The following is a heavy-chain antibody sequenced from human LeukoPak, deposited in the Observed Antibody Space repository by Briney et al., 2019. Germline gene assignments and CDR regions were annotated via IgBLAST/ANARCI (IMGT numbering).Heavy chain of an antibody. CDR2: IRYDGSNK. D-gene: IGHD2-2*01. CDR3: ARDHPDCRGTSCLLFDC. J-gene: IGHJ4*02. V-gene: IGHV3-30*02. Sequence: GGSLRLSCAASGFTFSNYGMHWVRQAPGKGLEWVAFIRYDGSNKYYAGSVKGRFTISRDNSKNTLYLQMNSLRVEDTAVYYCARDHPDCRGTSCLLFDCWGQGTLVTVSS. CDR1: GFTFSNYG.